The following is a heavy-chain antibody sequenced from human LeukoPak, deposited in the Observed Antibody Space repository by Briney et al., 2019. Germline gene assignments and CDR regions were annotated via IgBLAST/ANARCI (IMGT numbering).Heavy chain of an antibody. CDR2: INSDGSST. Sequence: GGSLRLSCAASGFTFSSYWMHWVRQAPGKGLVWVSRINSDGSSTSYADSVKGRFTISRDNAKNTLYLQMNSLRAEDTAVYYCARAGYSSGWFYSTTDYWGQGTLVTVSS. V-gene: IGHV3-74*01. D-gene: IGHD6-19*01. CDR1: GFTFSSYW. CDR3: ARAGYSSGWFYSTTDY. J-gene: IGHJ4*02.